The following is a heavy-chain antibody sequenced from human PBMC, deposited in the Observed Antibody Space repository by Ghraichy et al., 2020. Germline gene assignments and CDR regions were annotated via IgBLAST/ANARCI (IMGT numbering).Heavy chain of an antibody. CDR2: ISSSSSTI. Sequence: GGSLRLSCAASGFTFSSYSMNWVRQAPGKGLEWVSYISSSSSTIYYADSVKGRFTISRDNAKNSLYLQMNSLRDEDTAVYYCARDIGGVGATEEGAPAIAFDIWGQGTMVTVSS. CDR3: ARDIGGVGATEEGAPAIAFDI. V-gene: IGHV3-48*02. D-gene: IGHD1-26*01. J-gene: IGHJ3*02. CDR1: GFTFSSYS.